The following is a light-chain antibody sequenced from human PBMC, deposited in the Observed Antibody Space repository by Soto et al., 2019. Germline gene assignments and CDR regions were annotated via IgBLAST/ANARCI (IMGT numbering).Light chain of an antibody. CDR2: GAS. Sequence: EIVMTQSPATLSVSPGERATLSCRDSQSVSNNLAWYQQKPGQAPRLLIYGASTGATGIPARFSGSGSGTEFTLTISSLQSEDFAVYYCQQDNNSAPWTFGQGTKVEIK. CDR3: QQDNNSAPWT. J-gene: IGKJ1*01. CDR1: QSVSNN. V-gene: IGKV3-15*01.